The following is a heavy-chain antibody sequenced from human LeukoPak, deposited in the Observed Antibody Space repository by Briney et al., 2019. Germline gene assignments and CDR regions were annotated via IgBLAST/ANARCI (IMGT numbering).Heavy chain of an antibody. CDR3: ARRPGYTSS. Sequence: GGSLRLSCVASGLTFSTYEMKWVRQAPGKGLEWVSYISSSGSTIYYADSVKGRFTISRDNAKNSLYLQMNSLRAEDTAIYYCARRPGYTSSWGQGTLVTVSS. D-gene: IGHD6-13*01. CDR2: ISSSGSTI. J-gene: IGHJ4*02. CDR1: GLTFSTYE. V-gene: IGHV3-48*03.